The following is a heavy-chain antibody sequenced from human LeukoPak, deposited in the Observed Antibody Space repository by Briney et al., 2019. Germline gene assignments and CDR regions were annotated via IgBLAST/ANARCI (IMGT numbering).Heavy chain of an antibody. D-gene: IGHD4/OR15-4a*01. J-gene: IGHJ4*02. CDR1: GYSFTDYW. Sequence: PGGSLRLSCKGSGYSFTDYWIAWVRQMPGKGLEWMGIIYPGDSDTKYSPSFQGQVTISADKSISTAYLQLSSLKASDTAMYYCARLAGANSFEYWGQGTLVTVSS. CDR3: ARLAGANSFEY. CDR2: IYPGDSDT. V-gene: IGHV5-51*01.